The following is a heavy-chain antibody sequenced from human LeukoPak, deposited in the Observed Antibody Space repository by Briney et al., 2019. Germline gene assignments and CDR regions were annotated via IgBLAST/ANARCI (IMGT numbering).Heavy chain of an antibody. CDR2: IRSKAYGGTT. J-gene: IGHJ6*03. CDR1: GFTFGDYA. D-gene: IGHD3-3*01. V-gene: IGHV3-49*04. Sequence: GGSLRLSYTASGFTFGDYAMSWVRQAPGKGLEWVGFIRSKAYGGTTEYAASVKGRFTISRDDSKSIAYLQMNSLKTEDTAVYYCTREREYYDFWSGYYYMDVWGKGTTVTVSS. CDR3: TREREYYDFWSGYYYMDV.